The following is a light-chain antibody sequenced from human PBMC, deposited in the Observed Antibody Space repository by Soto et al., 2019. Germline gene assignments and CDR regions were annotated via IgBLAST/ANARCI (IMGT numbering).Light chain of an antibody. CDR3: SSYGGTNSLKV. Sequence: QSALTQPPSASGSPGQSVTISCTGTSSDVGGYNYVSWYQQHPGKAPKVMMYEVSKRPSGVPDRFSGSKSGNTASLTVSGLQAEDEADYYCSSYGGTNSLKVFGGGTQVTVL. CDR2: EVS. J-gene: IGLJ2*01. V-gene: IGLV2-8*01. CDR1: SSDVGGYNY.